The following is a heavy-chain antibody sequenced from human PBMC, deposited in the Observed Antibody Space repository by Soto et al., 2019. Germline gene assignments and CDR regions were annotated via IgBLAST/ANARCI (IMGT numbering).Heavy chain of an antibody. CDR2: ISSTGGGT. CDR3: ANRPRYYNMDV. CDR1: GLMFNTYA. V-gene: IGHV3-23*01. Sequence: GESLKISCEASGLMFNTYAMTWVRQAPGKGLEWVATISSTGGGTYYADSVKGRFTISRDNSNNRLYLQMYSLRAEDTAVYFCANRPRYYNMDVWGQGTTV. J-gene: IGHJ6*02.